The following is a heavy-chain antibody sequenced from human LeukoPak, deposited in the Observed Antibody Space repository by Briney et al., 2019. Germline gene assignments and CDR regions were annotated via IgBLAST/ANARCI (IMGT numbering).Heavy chain of an antibody. CDR1: GESFSDFSGYY. J-gene: IGHJ5*02. CDR2: INHSGST. D-gene: IGHD6-19*01. CDR3: ARDGYSSGWYPWFDP. Sequence: SETLSLTCVVSGESFSDFSGYYWCWIRQPPGKGLEWIGEINHSGSTNYNPSLKSRVTISVDTSKNQFSLKLSSVTAADTAVYYCARDGYSSGWYPWFDPWGQGTLVTAS. V-gene: IGHV4-34*01.